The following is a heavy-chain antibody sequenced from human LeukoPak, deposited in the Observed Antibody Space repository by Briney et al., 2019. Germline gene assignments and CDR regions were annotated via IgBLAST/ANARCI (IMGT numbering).Heavy chain of an antibody. V-gene: IGHV3-53*01. J-gene: IGHJ4*02. D-gene: IGHD2-15*01. CDR3: ARDRRYCSGSSCYSGVDY. CDR1: GFTVSSNY. Sequence: GGSLRLSCAASGFTVSSNYMTWVRQAPGEGLEWVSVIYSGGSTYYGDSVKGRFTISRDNSKNTLYLQMNSLRAEDTAVYYCARDRRYCSGSSCYSGVDYWGQGTLVTVSS. CDR2: IYSGGST.